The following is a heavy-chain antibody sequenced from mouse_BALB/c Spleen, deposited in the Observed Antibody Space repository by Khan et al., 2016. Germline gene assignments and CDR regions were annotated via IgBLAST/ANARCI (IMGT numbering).Heavy chain of an antibody. CDR3: GRQYGNCGGYAMDY. V-gene: IGHV4-1*02. Sequence: EVKLLESGGGLVQPGGSLKLSCAASGFDFSRYWMSWVRQAPGKGLEWIGEINPDSSTINYTPSLKDKFIISRDNAKNTLYLQMSKVRSEDTALYCCGRQYGNCGGYAMDYWGQGTSVTVSS. J-gene: IGHJ4*01. D-gene: IGHD2-10*02. CDR1: GFDFSRYW. CDR2: INPDSSTI.